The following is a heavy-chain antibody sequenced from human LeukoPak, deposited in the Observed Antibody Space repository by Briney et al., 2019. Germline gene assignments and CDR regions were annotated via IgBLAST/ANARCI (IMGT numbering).Heavy chain of an antibody. CDR3: ARGIVGGTTRRRYYFDY. CDR1: GYTFTSYY. J-gene: IGHJ4*02. CDR2: INPSGGTT. D-gene: IGHD1-26*01. Sequence: VASVKVSCKASGYTFTSYYMHWVRQAPGQGLEWMGVINPSGGTTSNTQKFLGRVTMTRDTSTSTVYMELSGLRSDDTALYHCARGIVGGTTRRRYYFDYWGQGTLVTVSS. V-gene: IGHV1-46*01.